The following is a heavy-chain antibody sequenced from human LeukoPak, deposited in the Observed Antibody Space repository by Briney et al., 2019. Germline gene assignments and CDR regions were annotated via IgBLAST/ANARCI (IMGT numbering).Heavy chain of an antibody. V-gene: IGHV4-59*01. CDR3: ARGVGYSYGSDY. J-gene: IGHJ4*02. CDR2: IYYSGSA. D-gene: IGHD5-18*01. Sequence: SETLSLTCTVSGGSISNYYWSWIRQPPGKGLEWIGYIYYSGSANYNPSLESRVTISVDTSKNQFSLKLSSVTAADTAVYYCARGVGYSYGSDYWGQGTLVTVSS. CDR1: GGSISNYY.